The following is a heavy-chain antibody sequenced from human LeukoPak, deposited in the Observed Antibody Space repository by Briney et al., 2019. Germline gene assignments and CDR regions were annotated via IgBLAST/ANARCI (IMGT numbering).Heavy chain of an antibody. CDR1: GFTVSSNY. V-gene: IGHV3-53*01. Sequence: GGSLRLSCAASGFTVSSNYMSCVRQAPGKGLEWVSVIYSGGSTYYADSVKGRFTISIDNSKNTLYLQRTSLRAEDTAVYYCARVRGGYDGGYFDYWGQGTLVTVSS. CDR3: ARVRGGYDGGYFDY. CDR2: IYSGGST. D-gene: IGHD5-12*01. J-gene: IGHJ4*02.